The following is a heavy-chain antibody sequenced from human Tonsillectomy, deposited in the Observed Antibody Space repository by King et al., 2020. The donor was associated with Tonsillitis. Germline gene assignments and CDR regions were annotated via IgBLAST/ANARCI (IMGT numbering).Heavy chain of an antibody. J-gene: IGHJ4*02. Sequence: VQLVESGGGLARPGGSLRLSCAASGFTFSSYAMNWVRQAPGKGLEWVSTVSSSGDSTFYADSVRGRFTISRDNSRNTLYLHMNSLRAEDTAVYYCAKRDYDSSGHYYAIDYWGQGTLVTVSS. CDR1: GFTFSSYA. V-gene: IGHV3-23*04. D-gene: IGHD3-22*01. CDR2: VSSSGDST. CDR3: AKRDYDSSGHYYAIDY.